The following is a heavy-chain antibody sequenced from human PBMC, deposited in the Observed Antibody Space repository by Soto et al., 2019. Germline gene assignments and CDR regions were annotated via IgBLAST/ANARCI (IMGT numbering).Heavy chain of an antibody. CDR3: AKDRLSGGSCYDY. CDR1: GFTFSSYG. CDR2: ISYDGSDK. D-gene: IGHD2-15*01. J-gene: IGHJ4*02. V-gene: IGHV3-30*18. Sequence: QVQLVESGVGVVQPGRSLRLSCAASGFTFSSYGMHWVRQAPGKGLEWVALISYDGSDKYYADSVKGRFTISRDNSKSKMYLQVDSLRAEDTAVYYCAKDRLSGGSCYDYWGQGTLVTVSS.